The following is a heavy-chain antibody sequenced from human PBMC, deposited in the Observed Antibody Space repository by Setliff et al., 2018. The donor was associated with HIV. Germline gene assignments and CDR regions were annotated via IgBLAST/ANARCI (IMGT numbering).Heavy chain of an antibody. CDR3: ARGPARAVARPGWLDP. J-gene: IGHJ5*02. CDR2: ISQSGRT. D-gene: IGHD6-19*01. CDR1: GGSVSSSNW. V-gene: IGHV4-4*02. Sequence: SETLSLTCAVSGGSVSSSNWWSWVRQPPGKGLGWIGEISQSGRTNYNPSLQSRVSISVDKSKNQFSLKLSSVTAADTAVYYCARGPARAVARPGWLDPWGQGTLVTVSS.